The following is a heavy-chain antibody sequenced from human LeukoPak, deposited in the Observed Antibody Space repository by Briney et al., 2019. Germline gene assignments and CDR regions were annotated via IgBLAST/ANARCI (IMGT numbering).Heavy chain of an antibody. J-gene: IGHJ5*02. D-gene: IGHD3-9*01. V-gene: IGHV3-30*02. CDR1: GLTFSSYG. Sequence: GGSLRLSCAASGLTFSSYGMHWVRQAPGKGLEWVTFIRYDGSNKYYADSVKGRFTISRDNSKNTLYLQMNSLRPEDTAVYYCAKDVYYDILTGYQAGLFDPWGQGTLVTVSS. CDR2: IRYDGSNK. CDR3: AKDVYYDILTGYQAGLFDP.